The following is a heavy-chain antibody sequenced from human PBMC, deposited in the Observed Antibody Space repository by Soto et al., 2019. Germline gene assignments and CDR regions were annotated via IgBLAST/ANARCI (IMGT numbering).Heavy chain of an antibody. D-gene: IGHD3-16*01. Sequence: QVQLVESGGGVVQPGTSLRLSCVGSGFTFRSYVIHWVRQAPGKGLEWVALTSYDGSGKYYGDSVRGRFTISRDNSRNTVDLQMDSLRREDTALYYCARGGTTGGLDVWGQGTLVSVSS. J-gene: IGHJ1*01. CDR3: ARGGTTGGLDV. V-gene: IGHV3-30*19. CDR1: GFTFRSYV. CDR2: TSYDGSGK.